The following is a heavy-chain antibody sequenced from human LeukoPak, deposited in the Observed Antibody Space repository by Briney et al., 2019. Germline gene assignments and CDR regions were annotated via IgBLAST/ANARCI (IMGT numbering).Heavy chain of an antibody. CDR2: INHSGST. CDR3: ASSYTPPAYYFDY. J-gene: IGHJ4*02. D-gene: IGHD4-11*01. Sequence: PSETLSLTCAVYGGSFSGYYWSWIRQPPGKGLEWIGEINHSGSTNYNPSLKSRVTISVDTSKNQFSLKLSSVTAADTAVYYCASSYTPPAYYFDYWGQGTLVTVSS. CDR1: GGSFSGYY. V-gene: IGHV4-34*01.